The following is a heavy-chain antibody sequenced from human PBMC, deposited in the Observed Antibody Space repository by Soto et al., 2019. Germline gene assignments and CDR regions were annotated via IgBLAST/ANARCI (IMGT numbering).Heavy chain of an antibody. J-gene: IGHJ6*02. CDR2: IWYDGSNK. Sequence: QVQLVESGGGVVQPGRSLRLSCAASGFTFSSYGMHWVRQAPGKGLEWVAVIWYDGSNKYYADSVKGRFTISRDNSKNTLYLQMNSLSAEDTAVYYCARDGRYCYGAQNYYGMDVWGQGTTVTVSS. D-gene: IGHD5-18*01. V-gene: IGHV3-33*01. CDR3: ARDGRYCYGAQNYYGMDV. CDR1: GFTFSSYG.